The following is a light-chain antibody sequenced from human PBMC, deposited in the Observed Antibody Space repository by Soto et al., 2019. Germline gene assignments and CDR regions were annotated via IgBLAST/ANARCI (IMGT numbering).Light chain of an antibody. CDR2: DAS. J-gene: IGKJ1*01. CDR3: QQYADRPRT. CDR1: QSVSSN. V-gene: IGKV3-15*01. Sequence: EIVLPQSPCTLSVSPGERATLSCRASQSVSSNLAWYQRKPGQAPRLLIFDASIRVPTTPARFSGSVSGTEFTLTISSLESEDFAVYFCQQYADRPRTFGQGTKVDI.